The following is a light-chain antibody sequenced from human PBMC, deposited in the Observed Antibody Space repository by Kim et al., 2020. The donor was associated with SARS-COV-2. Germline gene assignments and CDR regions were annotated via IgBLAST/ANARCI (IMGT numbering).Light chain of an antibody. CDR1: QGINNY. Sequence: DIQMTQSPSSLSASVGDRVTITCRASQGINNYLAWYQQRPGKVPKLLIYAASTLQSGVPSRFSGSGFGTDFTLTISSLQPEDGATYYCQKYNSAPWTFGRGTKGDIK. J-gene: IGKJ1*01. CDR2: AAS. CDR3: QKYNSAPWT. V-gene: IGKV1-27*01.